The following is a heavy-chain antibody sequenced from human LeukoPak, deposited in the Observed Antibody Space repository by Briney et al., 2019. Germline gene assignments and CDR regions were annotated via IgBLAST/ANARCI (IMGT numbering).Heavy chain of an antibody. Sequence: SETLSLTCAVYGGSFSGYYWSWIRQPPGKGLEWIGEINHSGSTNYNPSLKSRVTISVDTSKNQFSLKLSSVTAADTAVYYCARKRYSRTTYYYYYMDVWGKGTTVTVSS. J-gene: IGHJ6*03. V-gene: IGHV4-34*01. CDR1: GGSFSGYY. CDR3: ARKRYSRTTYYYYYMDV. CDR2: INHSGST. D-gene: IGHD6-13*01.